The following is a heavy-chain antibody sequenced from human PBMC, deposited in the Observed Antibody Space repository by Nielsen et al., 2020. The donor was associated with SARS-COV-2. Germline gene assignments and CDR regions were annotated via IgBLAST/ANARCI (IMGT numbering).Heavy chain of an antibody. J-gene: IGHJ4*02. Sequence: ASVKVSCKASGYTFTSYYMHWVRQAPGQGLEWMGIINPSGGSTSYAQKFQGRVTMTRDTSTSTVYMELSSLRSEDTAVYYCARGGHDYGDQYYFDYWGQGTLVTVSS. CDR2: INPSGGST. D-gene: IGHD4-17*01. CDR1: GYTFTSYY. V-gene: IGHV1-46*01. CDR3: ARGGHDYGDQYYFDY.